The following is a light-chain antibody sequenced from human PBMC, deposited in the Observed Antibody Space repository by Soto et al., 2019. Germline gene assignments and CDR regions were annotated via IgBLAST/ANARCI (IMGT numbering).Light chain of an antibody. CDR1: QSVRSK. CDR3: QQYNNWPLT. V-gene: IGKV3-15*01. J-gene: IGKJ4*01. CDR2: GAS. Sequence: ATLAASPGEYATLYCMASQSVRSKLAWYQQKPCQAPRLLIQGASTRATGIPARFSGSGSGTEFTLTISSLQSEDFAVYHCQQYNNWPLTFGGGTKVDI.